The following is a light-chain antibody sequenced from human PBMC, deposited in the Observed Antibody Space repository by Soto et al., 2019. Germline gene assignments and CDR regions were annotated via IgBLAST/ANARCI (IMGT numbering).Light chain of an antibody. V-gene: IGLV2-14*01. Sequence: QSALTQPASVSGSPGQSITFSCTGTSSDVGGYNYVSWYQHHPGKAPKLMIYEVSNRPSGVSNRFSGSKSGNTASLTISGLQPEDEADYYCSSYTSTSTRVFGTGTKVTVL. CDR1: SSDVGGYNY. CDR3: SSYTSTSTRV. CDR2: EVS. J-gene: IGLJ1*01.